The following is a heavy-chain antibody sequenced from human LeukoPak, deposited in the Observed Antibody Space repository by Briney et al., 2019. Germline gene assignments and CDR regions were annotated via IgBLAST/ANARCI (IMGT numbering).Heavy chain of an antibody. CDR3: ARGYYYDSSGYYS. V-gene: IGHV1-2*06. CDR2: NNPNSGGT. Sequence: ASVKVSCKASGYTFTGYYMHWVRQAPGQGLEWMGRNNPNSGGTNYAQKFQGRVTMTRDTSISTAYMELSRLRSDDTAVYYCARGYYYDSSGYYSWGQGTLVTVSS. CDR1: GYTFTGYY. J-gene: IGHJ4*02. D-gene: IGHD3-22*01.